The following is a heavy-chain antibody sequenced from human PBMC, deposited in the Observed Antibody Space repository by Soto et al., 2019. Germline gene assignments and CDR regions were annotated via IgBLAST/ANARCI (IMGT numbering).Heavy chain of an antibody. J-gene: IGHJ6*02. D-gene: IGHD3-10*01. Sequence: EVQLLESGGGSVQPGGSLRLSCAASGFTFSSYAMSWVRQAPGKGLEWVSAISGSGGSTYYADSVKGRFTISRDNSKNTLYLQMNSLRAEDTAVYYCAKDPMVRGVSSVMDVWGQGTTVTVSS. CDR3: AKDPMVRGVSSVMDV. CDR1: GFTFSSYA. V-gene: IGHV3-23*01. CDR2: ISGSGGST.